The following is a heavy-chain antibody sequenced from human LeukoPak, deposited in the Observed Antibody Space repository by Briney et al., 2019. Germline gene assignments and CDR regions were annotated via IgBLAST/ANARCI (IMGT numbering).Heavy chain of an antibody. CDR3: AGGIGGYGYYYYYVMTS. CDR2: IYYSGST. D-gene: IGHD5-18*01. J-gene: IGHJ6*02. Sequence: SETLSLTCTVSGGSISSYYWSWIRQPPGKGLEWIGYIYYSGSTNYNPSLKSRVTISVDTSKNQFTLKLSSVTAADTAVYYCAGGIGGYGYYYYYVMTSGAKGPRSPSP. V-gene: IGHV4-59*08. CDR1: GGSISSYY.